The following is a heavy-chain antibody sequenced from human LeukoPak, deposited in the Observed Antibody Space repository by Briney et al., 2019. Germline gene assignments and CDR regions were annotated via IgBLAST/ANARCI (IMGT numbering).Heavy chain of an antibody. Sequence: GTTNYNPSLKSRVTMSVNSSKNQFSLNLNSVTAADTAVYYCAREMSATLHCSSGTCPYYIDYWGQGTLVTVSS. D-gene: IGHD2-15*01. V-gene: IGHV4-4*07. CDR3: AREMSATLHCSSGTCPYYIDY. CDR2: GTT. J-gene: IGHJ4*02.